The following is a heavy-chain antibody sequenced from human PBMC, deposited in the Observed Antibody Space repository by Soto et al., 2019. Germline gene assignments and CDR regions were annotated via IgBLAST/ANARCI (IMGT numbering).Heavy chain of an antibody. CDR1: GGTFSSYA. V-gene: IGHV1-69*13. CDR2: IIPIFGTA. Sequence: GASVKVSCKASGGTFSSYAISWVRQAPGQGLEWMGGIIPIFGTANYAQKFQGRVTITADESTSTAYMELSSLRSEDTAVYYCARELGVATIDSYYYGMDAWGQGTTVTVSS. CDR3: ARELGVATIDSYYYGMDA. J-gene: IGHJ6*02. D-gene: IGHD5-12*01.